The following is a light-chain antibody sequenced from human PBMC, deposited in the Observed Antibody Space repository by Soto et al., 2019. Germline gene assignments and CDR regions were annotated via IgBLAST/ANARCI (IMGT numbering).Light chain of an antibody. V-gene: IGKV3-11*01. CDR1: QSVSSF. Sequence: EIVLTQSPATLSLSPGERTTLSSRASQSVSSFFAWYQQSPGQAPRLLIYHASNRATGIPARFSGSGSGTDFTLTISSLDPEDFAVYYCQQHSTWPWTFGQGTKVEI. CDR3: QQHSTWPWT. J-gene: IGKJ1*01. CDR2: HAS.